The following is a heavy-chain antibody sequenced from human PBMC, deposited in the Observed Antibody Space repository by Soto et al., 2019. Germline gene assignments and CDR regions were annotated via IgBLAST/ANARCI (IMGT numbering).Heavy chain of an antibody. Sequence: GGSLRLSCAASGFTFSNAWMNWVRQAPGKGLEWVGRIKSKTDGETTDYAAPVKGRFTISRDDSKNTLYLQMNSLKTEDTAVYYCTTERRVATIGYYYGMDVWGQGTTVTVSS. CDR2: IKSKTDGETT. CDR1: GFTFSNAW. CDR3: TTERRVATIGYYYGMDV. D-gene: IGHD5-12*01. V-gene: IGHV3-15*07. J-gene: IGHJ6*02.